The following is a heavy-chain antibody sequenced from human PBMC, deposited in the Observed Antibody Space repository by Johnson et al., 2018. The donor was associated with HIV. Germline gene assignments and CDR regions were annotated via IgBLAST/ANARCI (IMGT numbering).Heavy chain of an antibody. V-gene: IGHV3-23*04. Sequence: VQLVESGGGLVQPGGSLILSCAASGFTFSSYWMSWVRQAPGKGLEWVSAISDSGSTYYADSVKGRFTISRDNSKNTLYLQMNSLRAEDTAVYYCAKDLLTLDAFDIWGQGTMVTASS. CDR2: ISDSGST. CDR1: GFTFSSYW. J-gene: IGHJ3*02. CDR3: AKDLLTLDAFDI.